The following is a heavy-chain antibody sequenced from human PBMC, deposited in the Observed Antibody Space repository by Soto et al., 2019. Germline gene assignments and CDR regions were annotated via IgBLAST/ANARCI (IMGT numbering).Heavy chain of an antibody. CDR2: ISGSGNNT. Sequence: EVQVLESGGGLVQPGGSLRLSCVASGFTFSSYVMTWVRQAPGKGLEWVSGISGSGNNTYYADSVKGRFTISRDNSKNTMYLQMNSLSAEDTAVYHCAKRGYTRSPEVYYFMDVWGKGTTVTVSS. D-gene: IGHD1-1*01. J-gene: IGHJ6*03. CDR3: AKRGYTRSPEVYYFMDV. CDR1: GFTFSSYV. V-gene: IGHV3-23*01.